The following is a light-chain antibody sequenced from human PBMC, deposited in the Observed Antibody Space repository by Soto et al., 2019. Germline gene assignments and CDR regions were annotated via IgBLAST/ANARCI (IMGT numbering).Light chain of an antibody. CDR2: DAS. Sequence: EIVLTQSPATLSLSPGARATLSCRASQRVGSFLAWYQQKSAQTPRLLIYDASNRALGIPARFGGSGSGTDFTLTIRRLEPEDFAVYYCQRRSNWLGTFGPGTKVVIK. CDR3: QRRSNWLGT. J-gene: IGKJ3*01. CDR1: QRVGSF. V-gene: IGKV3-11*01.